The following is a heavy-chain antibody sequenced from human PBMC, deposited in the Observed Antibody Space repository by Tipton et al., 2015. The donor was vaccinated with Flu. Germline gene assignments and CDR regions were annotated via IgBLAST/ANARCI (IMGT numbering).Heavy chain of an antibody. CDR3: ARFAGGP. CDR2: INQDGGEK. V-gene: IGHV3-7*01. CDR1: GFAFSSYW. J-gene: IGHJ5*02. D-gene: IGHD3-16*01. Sequence: GSLRLSCAASGFAFSSYWVLWVRQAPGKGLEWVANINQDGGEKYYVDSVKGRFTISRDNAENSLHLQMNSLRAEDTAVYYCARFAGGPWGQGTLVTVSS.